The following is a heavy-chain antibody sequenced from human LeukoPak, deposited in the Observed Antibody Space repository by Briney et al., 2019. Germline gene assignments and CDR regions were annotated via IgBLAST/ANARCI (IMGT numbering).Heavy chain of an antibody. Sequence: PSETLSLTCSVSGGSISSSSYYWGWIRQPPGKGLEWIGSIYYSGSTYYNPSLKSRVTISVDTSKNQFSLKLSSVTAADTAVYYCARLEFRVRGNDAFDIWGQGTMVTVSS. D-gene: IGHD3-10*01. CDR2: IYYSGST. CDR3: ARLEFRVRGNDAFDI. V-gene: IGHV4-39*01. J-gene: IGHJ3*02. CDR1: GGSISSSSYY.